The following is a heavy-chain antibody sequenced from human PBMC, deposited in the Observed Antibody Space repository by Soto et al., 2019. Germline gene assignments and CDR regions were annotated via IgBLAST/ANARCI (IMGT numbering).Heavy chain of an antibody. CDR1: GGSISSGGYY. V-gene: IGHV4-31*03. Sequence: SETLSLTCTVSGGSISSGGYYWSWIRQHPGKGLEWIGYIYYSGSTYYNPSLKSRVTISVDTSKNQFSLKLSSVTAADTAVYYCASLASYYYDSSGSEGGFDPWGQGTMVTGSS. J-gene: IGHJ5*02. D-gene: IGHD3-22*01. CDR2: IYYSGST. CDR3: ASLASYYYDSSGSEGGFDP.